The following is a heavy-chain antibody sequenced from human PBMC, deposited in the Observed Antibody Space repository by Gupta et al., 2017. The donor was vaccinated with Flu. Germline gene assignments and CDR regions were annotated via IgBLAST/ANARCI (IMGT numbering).Heavy chain of an antibody. D-gene: IGHD2-2*03. J-gene: IGHJ3*02. CDR2: INHSGST. CDR3: ARESVDIVVVPAAREGIAFDI. CDR1: GGSFSGYY. Sequence: QVQLQQWGAGLLKPSETLSLTCAVYGGSFSGYYWSWIRQPPGKGLEWIGEINHSGSTNYNPSLKSRVTISVDTSKNQFSLKLSSVTAADTAVYYCARESVDIVVVPAAREGIAFDIWGQGTMVTVSS. V-gene: IGHV4-34*01.